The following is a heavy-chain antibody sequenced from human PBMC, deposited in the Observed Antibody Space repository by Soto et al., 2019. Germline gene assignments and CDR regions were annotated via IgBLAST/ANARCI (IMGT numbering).Heavy chain of an antibody. V-gene: IGHV4-59*08. D-gene: IGHD5-12*01. CDR2: IYYSGST. CDR3: ARGWLQLIS. J-gene: IGHJ5*02. CDR1: GASISSSY. Sequence: SEDLSLTYTVSGASISSSYWTWIRQPPGNGLEWIGYIYYSGSTDYNPSLKSRVTISVDTSKNQFSLKLSSVTAADTAVYYCARGWLQLISSGQRTLVTGSS.